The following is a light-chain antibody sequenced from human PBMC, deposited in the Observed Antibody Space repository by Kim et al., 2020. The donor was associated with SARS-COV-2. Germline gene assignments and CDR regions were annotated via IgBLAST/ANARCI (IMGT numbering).Light chain of an antibody. J-gene: IGKJ2*01. CDR2: GAS. V-gene: IGKV3-15*01. CDR1: QSMSTN. Sequence: SPGERATLSCRASQSMSTNLAWYQQKPGQAPRLLIYGASTRPTDIPARFSGSGSGTEFTLTISSLQSEDFAVYYCQQYDNWPPLTFGQGTKLEI. CDR3: QQYDNWPPLT.